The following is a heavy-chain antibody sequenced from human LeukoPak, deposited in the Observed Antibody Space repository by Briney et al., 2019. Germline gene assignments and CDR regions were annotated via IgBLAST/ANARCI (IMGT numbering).Heavy chain of an antibody. J-gene: IGHJ1*01. Sequence: PGGSLRLSCAASGITFSGAWMHWVRQAPGKGLVWVSCINDDGSFRRYANSVKGRFTISRDNAKNTLFLQMDSLRAEDTAVYYCARVSGPGMNEYYHLWGQGTLVTVSS. CDR3: ARVSGPGMNEYYHL. CDR2: INDDGSFR. CDR1: GITFSGAW. D-gene: IGHD3-10*01. V-gene: IGHV3-74*01.